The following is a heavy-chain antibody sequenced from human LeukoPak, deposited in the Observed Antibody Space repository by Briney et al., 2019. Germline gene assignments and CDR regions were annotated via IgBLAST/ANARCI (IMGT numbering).Heavy chain of an antibody. CDR2: ISGSGGST. Sequence: PGGSLRLSCAASGFTFSSYATSWVRQAPGKGLEWVSAISGSGGSTYYADSVKGRFTISRDNSKNTLYLQMNSLRAEDTAVYYCAKDGDDYVWGSSLPFDYWGQGTLVTVSS. CDR1: GFTFSSYA. V-gene: IGHV3-23*01. D-gene: IGHD3-16*01. J-gene: IGHJ4*02. CDR3: AKDGDDYVWGSSLPFDY.